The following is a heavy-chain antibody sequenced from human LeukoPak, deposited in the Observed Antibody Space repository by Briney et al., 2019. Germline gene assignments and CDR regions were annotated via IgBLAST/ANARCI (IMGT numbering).Heavy chain of an antibody. J-gene: IGHJ4*02. CDR2: ISSSSSYI. D-gene: IGHD3-10*01. CDR1: GFSFSSYN. Sequence: GRSLRLSCAASGFSFSSYNMKWVREAPKKGLEWVSSISSSSSYIYYADSVKGRFTISRDNAKNSLYLQMNSLSAEDTAVYYCAREQGLGYDYWGQGTLVTVSS. CDR3: AREQGLGYDY. V-gene: IGHV3-21*01.